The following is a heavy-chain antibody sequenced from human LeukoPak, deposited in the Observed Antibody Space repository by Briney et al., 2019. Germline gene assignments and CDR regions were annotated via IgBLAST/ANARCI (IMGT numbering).Heavy chain of an antibody. CDR1: GFTFSSYS. CDR3: AKLGCSSTRCYINY. CDR2: ISYDGSDQ. D-gene: IGHD2-2*01. V-gene: IGHV3-30*18. Sequence: PGGSLRLSCAASGFTFSSYSMNWVRQAPGKGLEWVAVISYDGSDQYYADSVKGRFTVSRDNSKNTLYLQMNSLRVEDTAVYYCAKLGCSSTRCYINYWGQGTLVTVSS. J-gene: IGHJ4*02.